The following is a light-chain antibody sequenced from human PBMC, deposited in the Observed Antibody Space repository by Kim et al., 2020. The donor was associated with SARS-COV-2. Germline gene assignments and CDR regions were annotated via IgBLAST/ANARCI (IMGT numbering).Light chain of an antibody. J-gene: IGLJ3*02. Sequence: LTQPASLSGSPGQSITISCTGTTSDVGAYDYVSWYQQFPGNAPKLIIYDVTHRPSGVSDRFSGSKSGNTASLTISGLQADDEADYYCSSFTTTTARVFGGGTKVTVL. CDR3: SSFTTTTARV. CDR2: DVT. CDR1: TSDVGAYDY. V-gene: IGLV2-14*03.